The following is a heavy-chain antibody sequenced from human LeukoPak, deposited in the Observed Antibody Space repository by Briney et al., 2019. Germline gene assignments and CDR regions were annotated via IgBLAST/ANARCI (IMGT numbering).Heavy chain of an antibody. J-gene: IGHJ6*03. Sequence: SETLSLTCTVSGYSISSGYYWGWIRQPPGKGLEWIGSIYYSGSTYYNPSLKSRVTISVDTSKNQFSLKLSSVTAADTAVYYCARDSVGAFYYYMDVWGKGTTVTVSS. D-gene: IGHD1-26*01. CDR3: ARDSVGAFYYYMDV. CDR2: IYYSGST. V-gene: IGHV4-38-2*02. CDR1: GYSISSGYY.